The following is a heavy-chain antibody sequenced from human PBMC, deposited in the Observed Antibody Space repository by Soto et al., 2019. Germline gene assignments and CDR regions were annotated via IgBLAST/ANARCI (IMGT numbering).Heavy chain of an antibody. CDR1: GDSVSSDSAA. V-gene: IGHV6-1*01. CDR3: ARRPSPLAP. Sequence: SQTLSLTCVISGDSVSSDSAAWSWIRQSPSRGLEWLGRTYYRSKWNNDYAVSVRSRVTINPDTSKNQFSLQLYSLTPEDTAVYYCARRPSPLAPWGQGILVIVSS. D-gene: IGHD6-6*01. CDR2: TYYRSKWNN. J-gene: IGHJ5*02.